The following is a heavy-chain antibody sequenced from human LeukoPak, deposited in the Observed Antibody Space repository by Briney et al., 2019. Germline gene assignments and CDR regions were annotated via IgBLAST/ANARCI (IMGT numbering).Heavy chain of an antibody. J-gene: IGHJ6*02. CDR1: GGSFSGYY. CDR3: ARARPLYYGMDV. V-gene: IGHV4-34*01. CDR2: INHSGST. Sequence: SETLSLTCAVYGGSFSGYYWSWIRQPPGKGLEWIGEINHSGSTNYNPSLKSRVTISVDTSENQFSLKLSSVTAADTAVYYCARARPLYYGMDVWGQGTTVTVSS.